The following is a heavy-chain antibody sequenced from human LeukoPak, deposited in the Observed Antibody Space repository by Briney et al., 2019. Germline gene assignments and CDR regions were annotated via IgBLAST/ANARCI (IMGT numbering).Heavy chain of an antibody. CDR3: ARSLTIFGVVTD. J-gene: IGHJ4*02. V-gene: IGHV4-30-4*08. CDR1: GGSFSGYY. D-gene: IGHD3-3*01. Sequence: KTSETLSLTCAVYGGSFSGYYWSWIRQPPGKGLEWIGYIYYSGSTYYNPSLKSRVTISVDTSKNQFSLKLSSVTAADTAVYYCARSLTIFGVVTDWGQGTLVTVSS. CDR2: IYYSGST.